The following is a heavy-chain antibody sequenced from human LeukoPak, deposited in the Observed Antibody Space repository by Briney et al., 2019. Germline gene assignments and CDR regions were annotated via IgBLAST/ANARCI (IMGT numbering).Heavy chain of an antibody. CDR1: GFTFSDYY. CDR3: ASQGYDSSGYSFDY. J-gene: IGHJ4*02. Sequence: PGGSLRLSCAASGFTFSDYYMSWIRQAPGKGLERVSYISSSGSTIYYADSVKGRFTISRDNAKNSLYLQMNSLRAEDTAVYYCASQGYDSSGYSFDYWGQGTLVTVSS. V-gene: IGHV3-11*01. CDR2: ISSSGSTI. D-gene: IGHD3-22*01.